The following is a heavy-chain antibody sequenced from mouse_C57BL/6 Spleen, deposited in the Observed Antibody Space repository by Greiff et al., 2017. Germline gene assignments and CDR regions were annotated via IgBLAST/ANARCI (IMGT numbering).Heavy chain of an antibody. D-gene: IGHD1-1*01. V-gene: IGHV1-52*01. J-gene: IGHJ1*03. CDR2: IDPSDSET. Sequence: QVQLQQPGAELVRPGSSVKLSCKASGYTFTSYWMHWVKQRPIQGLEWIGNIDPSDSETHYNKKFKDKATLTVDKSTSTAYMQLSSLTSEDSAVYSCARGGTTVVSYWYFEVWGTGTTVTVSS. CDR3: ARGGTTVVSYWYFEV. CDR1: GYTFTSYW.